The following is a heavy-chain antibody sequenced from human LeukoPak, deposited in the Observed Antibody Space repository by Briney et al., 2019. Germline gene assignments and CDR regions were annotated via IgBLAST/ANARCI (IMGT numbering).Heavy chain of an antibody. V-gene: IGHV1-2*02. CDR1: GYTFTGYY. J-gene: IGHJ2*01. Sequence: ASVKVSCKASGYTFTGYYMRWVRQAPGQGLEWMGWINPNSGATNYAQKFQGRVTMTRDTSITTAYMELSRLSSDDTALYYCARHPGKVTNDWYFDLWGRGTLVTVSS. D-gene: IGHD4-23*01. CDR3: ARHPGKVTNDWYFDL. CDR2: INPNSGAT.